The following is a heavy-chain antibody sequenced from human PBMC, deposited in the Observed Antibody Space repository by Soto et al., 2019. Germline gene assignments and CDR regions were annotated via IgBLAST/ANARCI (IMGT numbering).Heavy chain of an antibody. CDR2: ISYEGSNT. D-gene: IGHD1-1*01. Sequence: QPGGSLRLSCVASGFTFGTYAIHWVRQAPGKGLQWVALISYEGSNTYYADSVKGRFTISRDNSKNTLYLEMKTLRPEDTAVYYCARVNTGNNLYYCSGLDVWGQGTSVTVSS. J-gene: IGHJ6*01. CDR3: ARVNTGNNLYYCSGLDV. V-gene: IGHV3-30-3*01. CDR1: GFTFGTYA.